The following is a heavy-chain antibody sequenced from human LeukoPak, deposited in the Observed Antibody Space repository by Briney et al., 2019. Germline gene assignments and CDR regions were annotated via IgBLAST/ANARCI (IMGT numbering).Heavy chain of an antibody. CDR3: ARALGGGYYDF. CDR1: GFTFSGYN. CDR2: IGTSGDT. J-gene: IGHJ4*02. Sequence: GGSLRLSCAASGFTFSGYNMHWVRHTTGKRLEWVSAIGTSGDTYYPASVKGRFTISRENAKNSLYLQMHSLRADDTAVYYCARALGGGYYDFWGQGTLVTVSS. V-gene: IGHV3-13*01. D-gene: IGHD3-22*01.